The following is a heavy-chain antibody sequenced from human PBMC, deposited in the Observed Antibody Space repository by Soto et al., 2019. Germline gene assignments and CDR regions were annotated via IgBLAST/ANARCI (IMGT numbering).Heavy chain of an antibody. Sequence: SETRCVRCTVSGGSISSGGYYLSWIRQDPGKGLEWIGYIYYSGSTYYNPSLKSRVTISVDTSKNHFSLKLSSVTAADTAVYYCARLRVGDCSSICCDHYY. V-gene: IGHV4-31*03. D-gene: IGHD2-2*01. CDR1: GGSISSGGYY. CDR3: ARLRVGDCSSICCDHYY. CDR2: IYYSGST. J-gene: IGHJ6*01.